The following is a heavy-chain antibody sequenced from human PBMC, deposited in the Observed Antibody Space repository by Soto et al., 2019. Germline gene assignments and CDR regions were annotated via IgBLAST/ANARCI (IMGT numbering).Heavy chain of an antibody. Sequence: HPGGSLRLSCAASGFTFDTYAMHWFRQAPGKGLEWVAVISYDGSNQFYAGSVKGRFTVSRDNSKNTLYLQVNSLRNDDTAVYYCTRGLLTDFFDYWGQGALVTVSS. CDR3: TRGLLTDFFDY. V-gene: IGHV3-30-3*01. CDR2: ISYDGSNQ. CDR1: GFTFDTYA. J-gene: IGHJ4*02.